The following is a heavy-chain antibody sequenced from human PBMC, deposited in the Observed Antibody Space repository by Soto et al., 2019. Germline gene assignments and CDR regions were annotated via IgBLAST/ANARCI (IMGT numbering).Heavy chain of an antibody. CDR1: GFTFSSYG. CDR2: IWYDGSNK. V-gene: IGHV3-33*01. Sequence: GGSLRLSCAASGFTFSSYGMHWVRQAPGKGLEWVAVIWYDGSNKYYADSVKGRFTISRDNSKNTLYLQMTSLRAQDPAVYYVARHFSEWLTRRGGFVLPGGYGMDVWGQGATVTVSS. J-gene: IGHJ6*02. CDR3: ARHFSEWLTRRGGFVLPGGYGMDV. D-gene: IGHD3-3*01.